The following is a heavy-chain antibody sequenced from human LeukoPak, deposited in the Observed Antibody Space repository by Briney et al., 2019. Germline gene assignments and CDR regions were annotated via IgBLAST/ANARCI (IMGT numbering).Heavy chain of an antibody. CDR2: IKRKTDDATV. D-gene: IGHD4-17*01. Sequence: GALKLFCAASGFSFSNTWMNWVRPAPGKGPGGVGRIKRKTDDATVEYAAPVKGRFTISRDNSKNTLYLQMNSLRAEDTAVYYCAKPQMTTGNPHFDYWGQGTLVTVSS. CDR3: AKPQMTTGNPHFDY. CDR1: GFSFSNTW. V-gene: IGHV3-15*01. J-gene: IGHJ4*02.